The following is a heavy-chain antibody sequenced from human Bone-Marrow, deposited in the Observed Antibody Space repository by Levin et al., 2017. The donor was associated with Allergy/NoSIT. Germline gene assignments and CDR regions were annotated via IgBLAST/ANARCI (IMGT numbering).Heavy chain of an antibody. CDR2: IYHSGST. J-gene: IGHJ4*02. D-gene: IGHD2-2*01. CDR1: GGSISSGDYY. CDR3: AGLTSAAAISYFQL. V-gene: IGHV4-30-4*01. Sequence: SETLSLTCSVSGGSISSGDYYWSWIRQPPGKGLEWIGYIYHSGSTFYTLPLRSRVTISIDTSKNQFSLKLRTVTAADTAVYFCAGLTSAAAISYFQLWGQGSLVTVSS.